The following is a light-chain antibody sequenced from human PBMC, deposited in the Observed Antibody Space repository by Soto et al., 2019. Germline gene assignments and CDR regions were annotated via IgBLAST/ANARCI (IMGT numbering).Light chain of an antibody. V-gene: IGKV3-20*01. J-gene: IGKJ2*01. CDR2: GAS. CDR1: QSVSSSY. CDR3: QRYDSSLYT. Sequence: EIVLTQSPGTLSLSPGERVTLSCRASQSVSSSYLAWYQQKPGQAHRLLIYGASTSATGIPDRFSGSGSGTDFSLTISRLEPEDFAVYYCQRYDSSLYTFGQGNKLEIK.